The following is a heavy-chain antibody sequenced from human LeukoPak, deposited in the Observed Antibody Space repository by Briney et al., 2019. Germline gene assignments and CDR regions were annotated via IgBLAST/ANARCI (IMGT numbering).Heavy chain of an antibody. V-gene: IGHV3-48*03. CDR1: GFTFSSYE. J-gene: IGHJ3*02. CDR3: ATKIRGVPGFDI. D-gene: IGHD3-10*01. CDR2: ISSSGSTI. Sequence: PGGSLRLSCAASGFTFSSYEMNWVRQAPGKGLEWVSYISSSGSTIYYADSVKGRFTISRDNAKNSLYLQMNSLRAEDTAVYYCATKIRGVPGFDIWGQGTMVTVSS.